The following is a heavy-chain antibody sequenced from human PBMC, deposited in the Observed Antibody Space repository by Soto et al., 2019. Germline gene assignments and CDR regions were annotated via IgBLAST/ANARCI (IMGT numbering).Heavy chain of an antibody. V-gene: IGHV3-23*01. J-gene: IGHJ4*02. CDR3: AKGGGYSSGWDEGIDY. Sequence: GGSLRLSCAASGFTFSSYAMSWVRQAPGKGLEWVSAISGSGGSTYYADSVKGRFTISRDNSKNTLYLQMNSLRAEDTAVYYCAKGGGYSSGWDEGIDYWGQGTLVTVSS. CDR1: GFTFSSYA. CDR2: ISGSGGST. D-gene: IGHD6-19*01.